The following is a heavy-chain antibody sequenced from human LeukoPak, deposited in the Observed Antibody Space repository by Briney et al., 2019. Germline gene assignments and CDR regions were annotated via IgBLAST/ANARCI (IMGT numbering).Heavy chain of an antibody. CDR3: GKESASSGWNWIDA. D-gene: IGHD6-19*01. CDR1: RFTFSSYA. J-gene: IGHJ5*02. Sequence: GKSLRLSCVGSRFTFSSYAMHWVRQAPGKGLEWVALISFDGSVKYFADSVTGRSTISRDNSMNTLYLQMSSLRLEDTAVYYCGKESASSGWNWIDAWGQGSLVTVSS. V-gene: IGHV3-30*18. CDR2: ISFDGSVK.